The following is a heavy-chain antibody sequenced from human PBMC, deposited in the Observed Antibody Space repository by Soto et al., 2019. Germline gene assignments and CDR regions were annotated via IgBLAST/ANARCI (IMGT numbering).Heavy chain of an antibody. CDR3: ARAGGLGAVAADY. D-gene: IGHD6-19*01. CDR1: GGSFSSYS. CDR2: INHSGST. J-gene: IGHJ4*02. Sequence: PSETLSLTCAVYGGSFSSYSWTWIRQPPGKGLEWIGEINHSGSTNYNPSLKSRVTISVDRSKNQFSLKLSSVTAADTAVYYCARAGGLGAVAADYWGQGTLVTVSS. V-gene: IGHV4-34*01.